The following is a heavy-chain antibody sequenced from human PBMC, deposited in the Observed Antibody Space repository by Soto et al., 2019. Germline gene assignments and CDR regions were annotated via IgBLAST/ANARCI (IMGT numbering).Heavy chain of an antibody. V-gene: IGHV4-59*01. Sequence: QVQLQESGPGLVKPSETLSLTCVVSGGSISSYYWSWIRQPPGKGLECIGYIYYSGNTKYNPSLESRVTISVDMSKQQLYLNLRSVTAADTAVYYCARAPNDYNYHYYGLDVXXXXTTVTVXS. J-gene: IGHJ6*01. D-gene: IGHD4-4*01. CDR3: ARAPNDYNYHYYGLDV. CDR1: GGSISSYY. CDR2: IYYSGNT.